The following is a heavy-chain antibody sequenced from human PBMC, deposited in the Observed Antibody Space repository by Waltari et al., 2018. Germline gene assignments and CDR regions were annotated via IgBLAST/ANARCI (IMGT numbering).Heavy chain of an antibody. CDR1: GFAISRFW. J-gene: IGHJ4*02. Sequence: EAQLVQSGGGLVQPGGSLTLSCAASGFAISRFWMTWIRQAPGQGLQWVAHIGPDGSDKYYVDSVKGRFTISRDNAENSLLLQMSSLRVEDTALYYCVGWNDPINSWGQGTLVAVSS. V-gene: IGHV3-7*01. CDR2: IGPDGSDK. CDR3: VGWNDPINS. D-gene: IGHD1-1*01.